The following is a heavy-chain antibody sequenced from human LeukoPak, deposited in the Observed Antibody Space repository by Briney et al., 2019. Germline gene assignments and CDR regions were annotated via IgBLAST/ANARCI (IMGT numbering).Heavy chain of an antibody. J-gene: IGHJ4*02. V-gene: IGHV3-7*01. CDR2: IKQDGSER. D-gene: IGHD3-10*01. CDR3: ARGLMVRGVLFDY. Sequence: GGSLRLSCAASGFTFSSYWMSWVRQAPGKGLEWVANIKQDGSERYYVDSVKGRFTISRDNAKNSLCLQMNSLRAEDTAVYYCARGLMVRGVLFDYWGQGTLVTVSS. CDR1: GFTFSSYW.